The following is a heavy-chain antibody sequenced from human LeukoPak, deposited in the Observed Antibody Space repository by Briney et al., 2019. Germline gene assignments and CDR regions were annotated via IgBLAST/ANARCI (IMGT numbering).Heavy chain of an antibody. D-gene: IGHD6-13*01. V-gene: IGHV1-18*01. J-gene: IGHJ5*02. CDR3: ARTRQYSSSWYCWFDP. CDR1: GYTFTSYG. CDR2: ISAYNGNT. Sequence: GASVKVSCKASGYTFTSYGISRVRQAPGQGLEWMGWISAYNGNTNYAQKLQGRVTMTTDTSTSTAYMELRSLRSDDTAVYYCARTRQYSSSWYCWFDPWGQGTLVTVSS.